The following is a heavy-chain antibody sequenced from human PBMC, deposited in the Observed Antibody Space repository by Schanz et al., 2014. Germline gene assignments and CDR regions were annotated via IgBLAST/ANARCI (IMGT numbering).Heavy chain of an antibody. CDR1: GGTFSSYT. CDR2: ITAYNGDT. J-gene: IGHJ4*02. CDR3: ARGRTFDY. Sequence: QVQLVQSGAEVKKPGSSVMVSCKASGGTFSSYTISWVRQAPGQGLEWMGWITAYNGDTNYALKLQGRVTMTTDTSTGTAYMELRSLRSDDTALYYCARGRTFDYWGQGTLVTVSS. V-gene: IGHV1-18*01.